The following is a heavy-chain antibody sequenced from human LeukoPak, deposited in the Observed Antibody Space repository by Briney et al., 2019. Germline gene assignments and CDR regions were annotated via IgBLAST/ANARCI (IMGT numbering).Heavy chain of an antibody. CDR3: VGGPGSLLH. CDR2: TYYRSKWYI. Sequence: SQTLSLTCAIPGDSVSSNSVAWNWFRQSPSRGLEWLGRTYYRSKWYIDCAVSVKSRMTINPDTSKNQFSLHLNSVTPEDTAVYYCVGGPGSLLHWGQGILVTVSS. J-gene: IGHJ4*02. CDR1: GDSVSSNSVA. V-gene: IGHV6-1*01.